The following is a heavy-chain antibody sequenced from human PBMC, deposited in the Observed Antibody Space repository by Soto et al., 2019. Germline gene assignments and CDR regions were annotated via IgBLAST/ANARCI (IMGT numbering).Heavy chain of an antibody. CDR1: GYTFTDYH. CDR2: INANNGGA. CDR3: ASITMVRGVIHGYYYGMDV. Sequence: ASVKVSCKPSGYTFTDYHIHWVRQAPGQGLEFMGWINANNGGAGSAQQFQGRVTVTRDTSISTVYMELSNLRSDDTAVYYCASITMVRGVIHGYYYGMDVWGQGTTVTVSS. V-gene: IGHV1-2*02. D-gene: IGHD3-10*01. J-gene: IGHJ6*02.